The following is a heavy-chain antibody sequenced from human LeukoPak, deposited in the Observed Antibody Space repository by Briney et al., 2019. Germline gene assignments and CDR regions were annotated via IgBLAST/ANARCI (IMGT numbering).Heavy chain of an antibody. CDR2: ISGSGDRT. D-gene: IGHD5-24*01. Sequence: WGSLRLSCAASGFMFSNYAMNWVRQAPGKGLEWVSSISGSGDRTYYSDCVKGRFIISRDNPKNTLYLEMNSLRAEDTAVYYCARSRRDNYYYYSGMDVWGQGTTVTVSS. CDR1: GFMFSNYA. V-gene: IGHV3-23*01. J-gene: IGHJ6*02. CDR3: ARSRRDNYYYYSGMDV.